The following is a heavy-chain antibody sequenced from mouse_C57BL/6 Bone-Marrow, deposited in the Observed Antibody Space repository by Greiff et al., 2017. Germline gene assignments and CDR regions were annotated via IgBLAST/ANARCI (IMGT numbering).Heavy chain of an antibody. V-gene: IGHV1-63*01. CDR1: GYTFPNYW. CDR3: ARSDYSNYYYAMDY. CDR2: IYPGGGYT. Sequence: VQLQQSGAELVRPGTSVKMSCKASGYTFPNYWIGWAKQRPGHGLEWIGDIYPGGGYTNYNEKFKGKATLTADKSSSTAYMQFSSLTSEDSAIYYCARSDYSNYYYAMDYWGQGTSVTVSS. J-gene: IGHJ4*01. D-gene: IGHD2-5*01.